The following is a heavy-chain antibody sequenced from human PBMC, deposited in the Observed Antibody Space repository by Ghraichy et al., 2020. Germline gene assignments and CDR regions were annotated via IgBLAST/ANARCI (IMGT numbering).Heavy chain of an antibody. CDR2: ISSNGGST. D-gene: IGHD3-10*01. CDR3: VKGGGSGDYYYGMDV. Sequence: GGSLRLSCSASGFTFSSYAMHWVRQAPGKGLEYVSAISSNGGSTYYADSVKGRFTISRDNSKNTLYLQMSSLRAEDTAVYYCVKGGGSGDYYYGMDVWGQGTTVTVSS. CDR1: GFTFSSYA. V-gene: IGHV3-64D*06. J-gene: IGHJ6*02.